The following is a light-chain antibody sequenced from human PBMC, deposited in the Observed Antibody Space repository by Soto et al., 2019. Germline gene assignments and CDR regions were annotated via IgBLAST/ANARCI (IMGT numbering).Light chain of an antibody. CDR2: DTS. Sequence: EIVLTQSPATLSVSPGERATLSARASQSVNKHLAWYQQKNGQAPRILIYDTSYRDTGIPARFSGSRSGTDFTLPLSRLEPEDFEVYYCQQRSNWPPTFGPGTKVDIK. CDR3: QQRSNWPPT. J-gene: IGKJ3*01. V-gene: IGKV3-11*01. CDR1: QSVNKH.